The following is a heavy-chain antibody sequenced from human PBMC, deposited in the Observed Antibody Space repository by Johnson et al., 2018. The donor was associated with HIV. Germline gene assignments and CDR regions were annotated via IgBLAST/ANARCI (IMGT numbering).Heavy chain of an antibody. CDR1: GFTFSSYW. V-gene: IGHV3-74*02. CDR2: INSDGSST. D-gene: IGHD3-16*01. Sequence: EVQLVESGGGLVQPGGSLRLSCAASGFTFSSYWMHWVRRAPGKGLVWVSHINSDGSSTSYADSVKGRFTISRDNAKNTLFVQMSSLRAEDTAVYYCAKRLTYANSLDAFDIWGQGTMVTVSS. CDR3: AKRLTYANSLDAFDI. J-gene: IGHJ3*02.